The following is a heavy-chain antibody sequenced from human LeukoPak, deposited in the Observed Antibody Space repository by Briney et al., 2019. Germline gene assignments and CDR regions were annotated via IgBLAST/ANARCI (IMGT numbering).Heavy chain of an antibody. CDR2: ITGSGDTT. V-gene: IGHV3-23*01. CDR3: AMWGDYDILTGYYVSDF. J-gene: IGHJ4*02. CDR1: GFIFSNYA. D-gene: IGHD3-9*01. Sequence: GASLRLSCAASGFIFSNYAMSWVRQAPGKGLEWVSAITGSGDTTYYADSVKGRFTISRDNSKNTLYVEMNTLRAEDTAVYYCAMWGDYDILTGYYVSDFWGQGTLVTVSS.